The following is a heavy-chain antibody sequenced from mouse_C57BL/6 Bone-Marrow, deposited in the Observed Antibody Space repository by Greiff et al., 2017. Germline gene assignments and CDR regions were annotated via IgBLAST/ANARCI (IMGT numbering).Heavy chain of an antibody. CDR1: GYTFTSYW. J-gene: IGHJ3*01. CDR3: ARSEWLLLLAY. CDR2: IHPSNGGT. Sequence: QVQLQQPGTELVKPGASVKLSCTASGYTFTSYWMHWVKQRPGQGLEWIGNIHPSNGGTNYNEKFKSTATLTVYTSSSTAYMQLSSLTAEDSAVYYCARSEWLLLLAYWGQGTLVTVSA. V-gene: IGHV1-53*01. D-gene: IGHD2-3*01.